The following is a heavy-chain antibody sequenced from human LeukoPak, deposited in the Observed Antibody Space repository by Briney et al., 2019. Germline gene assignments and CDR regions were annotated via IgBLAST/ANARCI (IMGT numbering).Heavy chain of an antibody. CDR1: GFTFSSYW. V-gene: IGHV3-7*01. J-gene: IGHJ4*02. CDR3: ASHSGSYLYYFDY. D-gene: IGHD1-26*01. CDR2: MKQDGSEK. Sequence: PGGSLRLSCAASGFTFSSYWMSWVRQAPGKGLEWVASMKQDGSEKDYVDSVNGRFTISRDNAKKSLYLQMNSLRAEDTAVYYCASHSGSYLYYFDYWGQGTLVTVSS.